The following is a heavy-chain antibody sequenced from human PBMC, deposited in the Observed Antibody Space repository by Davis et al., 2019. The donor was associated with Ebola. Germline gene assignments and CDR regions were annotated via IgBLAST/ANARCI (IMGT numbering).Heavy chain of an antibody. V-gene: IGHV4-59*01. CDR2: IYYSGSI. CDR1: GGSISSYY. D-gene: IGHD3-16*02. Sequence: MPSETLSLTCTVSGGSISSYYWSWIRQPPGKGLEWIGYIYYSGSINYNPSLKSRVTISVDTSKNQFSLKLSSVTAADTAVYYCARVITFGGVIVIWAFDIWGQGTMVTVSS. CDR3: ARVITFGGVIVIWAFDI. J-gene: IGHJ3*02.